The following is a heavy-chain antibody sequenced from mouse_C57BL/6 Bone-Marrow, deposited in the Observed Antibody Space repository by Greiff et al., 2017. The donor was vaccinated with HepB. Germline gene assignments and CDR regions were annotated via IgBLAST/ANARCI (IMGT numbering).Heavy chain of an antibody. CDR1: GYAFSSSW. D-gene: IGHD3-2*02. V-gene: IGHV1-82*01. Sequence: VQVVESGPELVKPGASVKISCKASGYAFSSSWMNWVKQRPGKGLEWIGRIYPGDGDTNYNGKFKGKATLTADKSSSTAYMQLSSLTSEDSAVYFCARGEIDSTGYGDYFDYWGPGTTLTVSS. CDR3: ARGEIDSTGYGDYFDY. J-gene: IGHJ2*01. CDR2: IYPGDGDT.